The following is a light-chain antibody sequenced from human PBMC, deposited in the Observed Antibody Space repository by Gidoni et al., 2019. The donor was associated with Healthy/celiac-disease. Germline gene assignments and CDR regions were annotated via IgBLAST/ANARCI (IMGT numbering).Light chain of an antibody. V-gene: IGLV2-14*03. J-gene: IGLJ3*02. CDR1: SSDVGGYNY. CDR2: DVS. Sequence: QSALTQPASVSGSPGQSITLSCTGTSSDVGGYNYVSCYQQHPGKAPKPMIYDVSNRPSGVSNRFSGSKSGNTASLTISGLQAEDEADYYCSSYTSSSVWVFGGGTELTVL. CDR3: SSYTSSSVWV.